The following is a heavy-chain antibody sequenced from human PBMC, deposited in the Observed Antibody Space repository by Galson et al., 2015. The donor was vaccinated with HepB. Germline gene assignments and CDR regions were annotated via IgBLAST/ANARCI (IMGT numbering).Heavy chain of an antibody. Sequence: LRLSCAASGFTFNRYAMNWVRQAPGKGLEWVSAISYSGGNTYYADSVKGRFTISRDNSNNTLYLQMNSLRAEDTAVYFCAKVLVTLPTRGLDYWGQGTLVTVSS. CDR2: ISYSGGNT. CDR3: AKVLVTLPTRGLDY. V-gene: IGHV3-23*01. J-gene: IGHJ4*02. CDR1: GFTFNRYA. D-gene: IGHD4-23*01.